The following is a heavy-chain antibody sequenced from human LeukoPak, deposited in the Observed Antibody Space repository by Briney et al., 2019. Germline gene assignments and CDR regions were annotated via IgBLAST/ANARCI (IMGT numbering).Heavy chain of an antibody. CDR2: IKSKADSGTT. Sequence: GGSLRLSCAASGFTFSNAWMSWVRQAPGKGLEWVGRIKSKADSGTTDYAAPVKGRFTISRDDSKNTLYLQMNSLKTENTAVYCCTTGGYWGQGTLVTVSS. V-gene: IGHV3-15*01. CDR3: TTGGY. CDR1: GFTFSNAW. J-gene: IGHJ4*02.